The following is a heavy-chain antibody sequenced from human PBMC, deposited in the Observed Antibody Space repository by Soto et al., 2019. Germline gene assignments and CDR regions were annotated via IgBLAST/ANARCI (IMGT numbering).Heavy chain of an antibody. CDR1: GFTFSSYA. CDR3: ARIVGANDFDY. Sequence: GGSLRLSCAASGFTFSSYAMHWVRQAPGKGLEWVAVISYDGSNKYYADSVKGRFTISRDNSKNTLYLQMNSLRAEDTAVYYCARIVGANDFDYWGQGTLVTVS. J-gene: IGHJ4*02. D-gene: IGHD1-26*01. V-gene: IGHV3-30-3*01. CDR2: ISYDGSNK.